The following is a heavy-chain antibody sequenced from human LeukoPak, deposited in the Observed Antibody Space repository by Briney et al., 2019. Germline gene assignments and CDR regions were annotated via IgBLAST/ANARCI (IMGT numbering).Heavy chain of an antibody. CDR1: GFTFSGFS. CDR2: ISTSSRST. D-gene: IGHD6-6*01. Sequence: GGSLRLSCTASGFTFSGFSMHWVRQAPGKGLEWLSYISTSSRSTYYADSVKGRFTISRDNAKNTLFLDMHSLRPGDSAVYYCARSGRGSSTWFDFWGQGTLVTVSS. V-gene: IGHV3-48*01. CDR3: ARSGRGSSTWFDF. J-gene: IGHJ4*02.